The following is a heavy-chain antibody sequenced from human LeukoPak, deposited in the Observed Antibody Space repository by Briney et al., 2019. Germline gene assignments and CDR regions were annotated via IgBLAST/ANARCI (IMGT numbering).Heavy chain of an antibody. Sequence: ASVKVSCKASGYTLTGYYMHWVRQAPGQGLEWMGWINPNSGGTNYAQKFQGRVTMTRDTSISTAYMELSRLRSDDTAVYYCARPFYSSSWYSFDYWGQGTLVTVSS. V-gene: IGHV1-2*02. CDR1: GYTLTGYY. CDR2: INPNSGGT. J-gene: IGHJ4*02. CDR3: ARPFYSSSWYSFDY. D-gene: IGHD6-13*01.